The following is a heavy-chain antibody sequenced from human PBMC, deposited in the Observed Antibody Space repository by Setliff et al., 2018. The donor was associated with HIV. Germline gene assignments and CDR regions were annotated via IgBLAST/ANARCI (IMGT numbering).Heavy chain of an antibody. J-gene: IGHJ6*03. CDR3: ARAFFFDTSGYRSYYHYMDV. Sequence: SETLSLTCTVSGDSISRSSYYWGWIRQPPGKGLEWIGQIYYSGITNYYPSLESRVTISVDTSKNQFSLKVNSVTAADTAVYYCARAFFFDTSGYRSYYHYMDVWGKVTTVTVSS. V-gene: IGHV4-39*01. CDR1: GDSISRSSYY. D-gene: IGHD3-22*01. CDR2: IYYSGIT.